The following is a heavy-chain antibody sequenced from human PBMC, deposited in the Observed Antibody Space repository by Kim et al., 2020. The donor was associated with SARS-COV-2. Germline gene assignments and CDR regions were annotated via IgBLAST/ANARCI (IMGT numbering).Heavy chain of an antibody. CDR3: AVVVVAATPFRFDY. V-gene: IGHV3-33*05. CDR1: GFTFSSYG. CDR2: ISYDGSNK. J-gene: IGHJ4*02. Sequence: GGSLRLSCAASGFTFSSYGMHWVRQAPGKGLEWVAVISYDGSNKYYADSVKGRFTISRDNSKNTLYLQMNSLRAEDTAVYYCAVVVVAATPFRFDYWGQGTLVTVSS. D-gene: IGHD2-15*01.